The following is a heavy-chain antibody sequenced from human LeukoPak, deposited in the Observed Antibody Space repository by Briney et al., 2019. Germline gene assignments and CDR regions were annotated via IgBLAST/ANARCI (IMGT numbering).Heavy chain of an antibody. V-gene: IGHV3-74*01. CDR1: GFTFSSYA. CDR2: IKSDGSNT. Sequence: GGSLRLSCAASGFTFSSYAMHWVRQAPGKGLVWVSRIKSDGSNTNYADSVKGRFTISRDNAKNTLHLQMNSLRAEDTAVYYCARGGYYGSGRYYFDSWGQGTLVTVSS. J-gene: IGHJ4*02. CDR3: ARGGYYGSGRYYFDS. D-gene: IGHD3-3*01.